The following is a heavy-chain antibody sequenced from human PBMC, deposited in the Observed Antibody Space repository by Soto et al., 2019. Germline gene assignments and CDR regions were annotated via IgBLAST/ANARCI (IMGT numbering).Heavy chain of an antibody. CDR2: ISAYNGNT. Sequence: QVQLVQSGGEVKKPGASVKVSCKASGYTFTNYGISWVRQAPGQGLEWMGWISAYNGNTNYPQKFQGRVTMTTDTSTTTAYIELRSLRFDDTAVYYCARTVGATLRWFAPWGQGTLVNVSS. J-gene: IGHJ5*02. D-gene: IGHD1-26*01. CDR3: ARTVGATLRWFAP. CDR1: GYTFTNYG. V-gene: IGHV1-18*01.